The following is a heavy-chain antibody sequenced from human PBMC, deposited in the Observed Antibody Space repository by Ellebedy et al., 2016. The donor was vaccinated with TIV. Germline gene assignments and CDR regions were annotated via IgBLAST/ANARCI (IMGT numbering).Heavy chain of an antibody. J-gene: IGHJ4*02. CDR2: IYYSGST. Sequence: MPSETLSLTCTVSGGSISSSSYYWGWIRQPPGKGLEWVGSIYYSGSTYYNPSLKSRVTISVDTSKNQISLKLSSVTAADTAVYYCAREPALTVTTLTGADYWGQGTLVTVSS. CDR3: AREPALTVTTLTGADY. V-gene: IGHV4-39*01. D-gene: IGHD4-17*01. CDR1: GGSISSSSYY.